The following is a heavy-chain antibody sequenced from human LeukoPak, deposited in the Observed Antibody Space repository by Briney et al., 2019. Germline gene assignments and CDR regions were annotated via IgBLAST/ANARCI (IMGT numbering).Heavy chain of an antibody. D-gene: IGHD3-16*02. J-gene: IGHJ5*02. V-gene: IGHV1-46*01. Sequence: ASVKVSCKASGYTFTNYYMHWVRQAPGQGLEWMGIINPSGGSTSYAQKFQGRVTITADESTSTAYMELSSLRSEDTAVYYCARVRKKMITFGGVIVINWFDPWGQGTLVTVSS. CDR2: INPSGGST. CDR1: GYTFTNYY. CDR3: ARVRKKMITFGGVIVINWFDP.